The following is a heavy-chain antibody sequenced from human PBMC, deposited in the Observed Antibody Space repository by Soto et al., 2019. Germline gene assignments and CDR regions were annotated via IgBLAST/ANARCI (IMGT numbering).Heavy chain of an antibody. D-gene: IGHD4-4*01. CDR2: INHSGST. CDR1: GGSFSGYY. J-gene: IGHJ6*02. Sequence: KPSETLSLTCAVYGGSFSGYYWSWIRQPPGKGLEWIGEINHSGSTNYNPSLKSRVTISVDTSKNQFSLKLSSVTAADTAVYYCAGCGTVTTHPDYGMDVWGQGTTVTVSS. CDR3: AGCGTVTTHPDYGMDV. V-gene: IGHV4-34*01.